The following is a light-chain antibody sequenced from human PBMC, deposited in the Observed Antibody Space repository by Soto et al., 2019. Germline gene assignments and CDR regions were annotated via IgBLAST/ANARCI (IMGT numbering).Light chain of an antibody. CDR1: QSVGSW. J-gene: IGKJ2*02. V-gene: IGKV1-5*03. CDR2: KAS. CDR3: QQYDAYPWT. Sequence: DIQMTQSPSTLSASVGDRVTITCRASQSVGSWLAWYQQKPGKAPKYLIYKASILESGVPSRFSGSGSGTEFTLTISSLQPDDFATYYSQQYDAYPWTFGQGTKLDFK.